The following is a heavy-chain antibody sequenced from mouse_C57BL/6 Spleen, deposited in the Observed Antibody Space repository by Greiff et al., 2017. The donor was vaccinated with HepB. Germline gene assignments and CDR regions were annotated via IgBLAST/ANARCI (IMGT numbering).Heavy chain of an antibody. CDR1: GYSITSGYD. V-gene: IGHV3-1*01. Sequence: EVKLVVSGPGMVKPSQSLSLTCTVTGYSITSGYDWHWIRHFPGNKLEWMGYISYSGSTNYNPSLKSRISITHDTSKNHFFLKLNSVTTEDTATYYCARNENWGAMDYWGQGTSVTVSS. D-gene: IGHD4-1*01. J-gene: IGHJ4*01. CDR2: ISYSGST. CDR3: ARNENWGAMDY.